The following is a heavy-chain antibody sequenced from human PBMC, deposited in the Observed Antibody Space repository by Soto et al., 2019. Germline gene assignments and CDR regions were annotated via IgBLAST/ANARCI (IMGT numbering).Heavy chain of an antibody. J-gene: IGHJ4*02. CDR2: IDPSDSYT. CDR1: GYSFTSYW. V-gene: IGHV5-10-1*01. Sequence: GESLKISCKGSGYSFTSYWISWVRQMPGKGLEWMGRIDPSDSYTNYSPSLQGHVTISADKFISTAYLQWSSLKASDTAMYYCARHLGVTHFDYWGQGTLVTVSS. D-gene: IGHD1-26*01. CDR3: ARHLGVTHFDY.